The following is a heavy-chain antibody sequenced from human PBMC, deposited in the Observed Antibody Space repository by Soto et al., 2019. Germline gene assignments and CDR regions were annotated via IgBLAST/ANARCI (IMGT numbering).Heavy chain of an antibody. CDR2: INPNSGGT. Sequence: ASVKVSCKASGYTFTGYYMHWVRQAPGQGLEWMGWINPNSGGTNYAQKFQGRVTMTRDTSISTAYMELSRLRSDDTAVYYCATYYTVTLYYYYYGMDVWGQGTTVTV. J-gene: IGHJ6*02. CDR3: ATYYTVTLYYYYYGMDV. V-gene: IGHV1-2*02. D-gene: IGHD4-4*01. CDR1: GYTFTGYY.